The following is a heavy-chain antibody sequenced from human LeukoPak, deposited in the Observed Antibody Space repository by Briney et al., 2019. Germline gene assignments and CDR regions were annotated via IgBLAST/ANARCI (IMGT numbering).Heavy chain of an antibody. CDR2: INHSGST. V-gene: IGHV4-34*01. CDR1: GGSFSGYY. J-gene: IGHJ5*02. D-gene: IGHD3-10*01. Sequence: SETLSLTCAVYGGSFSGYYWSWIRQPPGKGLEWIGGINHSGSTNYNPSLKSRVTISVDTSKNQFSLKLSSVTAADTAVYYCARCGAHPMVRIRDWFDPWGQGTLVTVSS. CDR3: ARCGAHPMVRIRDWFDP.